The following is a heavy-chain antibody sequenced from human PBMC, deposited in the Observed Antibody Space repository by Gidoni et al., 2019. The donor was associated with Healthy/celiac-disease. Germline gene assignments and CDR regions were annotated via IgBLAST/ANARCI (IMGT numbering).Heavy chain of an antibody. D-gene: IGHD3-10*01. V-gene: IGHV1-8*01. J-gene: IGHJ4*02. CDR3: ARSRGGGEGSQRKFDY. CDR2: MNPNSGNT. Sequence: QVQLVQSGAEVKKPGASVKVSCKASGYTFTRYDINWVRQAPGQGLEWMGWMNPNSGNTGYAQKFQGRVTMTRNTSISTAYMELSSLRSEDTAVYYCARSRGGGEGSQRKFDYWGQGTLVTVSS. CDR1: GYTFTRYD.